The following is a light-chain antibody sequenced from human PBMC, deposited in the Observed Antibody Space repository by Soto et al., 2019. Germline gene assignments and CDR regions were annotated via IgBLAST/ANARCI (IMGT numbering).Light chain of an antibody. CDR2: LAS. J-gene: IGKJ4*01. CDR1: QGISNS. Sequence: IQLTQSPSSLSASVGDGVTITCRASQGISNSLAWYQQKPGKAPKIMMYLASTLQSGVPSRFSGSGSGTDCTLTISSLQPEDIATYYCQQYDNLRPFLGGGTKVDIK. V-gene: IGKV1-33*01. CDR3: QQYDNLRPF.